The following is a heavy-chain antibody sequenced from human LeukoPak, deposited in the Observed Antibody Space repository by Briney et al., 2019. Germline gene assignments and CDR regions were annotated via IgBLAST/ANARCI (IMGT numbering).Heavy chain of an antibody. V-gene: IGHV3-23*01. D-gene: IGHD6-13*01. J-gene: IGHJ4*02. Sequence: GGSLRLSCAASGFTFSSYAMSWVRQAPGEGLEWVTGISGGGETTYYADSVKGRFTISRDNSKNTLYLQMNSLRAEDTAVYYCAKQLTAGGYYFDYWGQGTLVTVSS. CDR2: ISGGGETT. CDR1: GFTFSSYA. CDR3: AKQLTAGGYYFDY.